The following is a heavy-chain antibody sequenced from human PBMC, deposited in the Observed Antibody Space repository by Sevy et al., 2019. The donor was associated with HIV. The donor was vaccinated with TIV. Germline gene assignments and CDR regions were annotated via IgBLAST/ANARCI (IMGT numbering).Heavy chain of an antibody. V-gene: IGHV3-33*01. J-gene: IGHJ3*02. CDR1: GFTFSSYG. CDR2: IWNDRSNK. Sequence: GGSLRLSCAASGFTFSSYGMHWVRQAPGKGLEWVAVIWNDRSNKEYADSVKGRFTISRDNSKNTLYLQMNSLRAEDTAVYYCSSLPYNYYVSGGYSGNDAFDIWGQGTMVTVSS. D-gene: IGHD3-22*01. CDR3: SSLPYNYYVSGGYSGNDAFDI.